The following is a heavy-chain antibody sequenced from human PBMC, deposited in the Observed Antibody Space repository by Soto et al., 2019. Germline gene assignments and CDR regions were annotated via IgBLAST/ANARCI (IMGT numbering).Heavy chain of an antibody. D-gene: IGHD6-13*01. Sequence: EVQLVESGGGLVQPGGSLRLSCAASGFTFSSYWMSWVRQAPGKGLEWVANIKQDGSEKYYVDSVKGRFTISRDNAKNSLYLQMNSLRAEDTAVYYCARDQRPTHYSSSWYPLGGFDIWGQGTMVTVSS. J-gene: IGHJ3*02. V-gene: IGHV3-7*01. CDR1: GFTFSSYW. CDR3: ARDQRPTHYSSSWYPLGGFDI. CDR2: IKQDGSEK.